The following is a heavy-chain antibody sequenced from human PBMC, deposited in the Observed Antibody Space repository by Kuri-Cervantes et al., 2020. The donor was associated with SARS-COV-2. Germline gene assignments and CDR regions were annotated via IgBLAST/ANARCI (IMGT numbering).Heavy chain of an antibody. J-gene: IGHJ6*02. CDR3: ASSGSPYYYYGMDV. CDR1: GGSISSSSYY. Sequence: ETLSLTCTVSGGSISSSSYYWGWVRQAPGKGLEWVSVIYSGGSTYYADSVKGRFTISRDNSKNTLYLQMNSLRAEDTAVYYCASSGSPYYYYGMDVWGQGTTVTVSS. V-gene: IGHV3-66*01. D-gene: IGHD1-26*01. CDR2: IYSGGST.